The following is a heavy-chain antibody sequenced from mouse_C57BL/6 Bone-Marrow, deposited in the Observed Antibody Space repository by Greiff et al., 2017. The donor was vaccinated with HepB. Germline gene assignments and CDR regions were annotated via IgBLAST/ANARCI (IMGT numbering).Heavy chain of an antibody. CDR2: ISGGGGNP. CDR1: GFTFSSYT. CDR3: ASHYYGSSFFDY. J-gene: IGHJ2*01. V-gene: IGHV5-9*01. Sequence: EVQRVESGGGLVKPGGSLKLSCAASGFTFSSYTMSWVRQTPEKRLEWVATISGGGGNPYYPDSVKGRFTISRDNAKNTLYLQMSSLRSEDTALYYCASHYYGSSFFDYWGQGTTLTVSS. D-gene: IGHD1-1*01.